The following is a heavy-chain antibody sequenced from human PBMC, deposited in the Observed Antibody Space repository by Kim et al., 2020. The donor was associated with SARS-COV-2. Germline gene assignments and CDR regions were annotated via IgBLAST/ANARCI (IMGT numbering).Heavy chain of an antibody. CDR3: ASLDYYGSGNYYFDY. V-gene: IGHV4-39*01. J-gene: IGHJ4*02. Sequence: PALRSRVTISVDTAKHQFSLKLSSVTDADTAVYYCASLDYYGSGNYYFDYWGQGTLVTVSS. D-gene: IGHD3-10*01.